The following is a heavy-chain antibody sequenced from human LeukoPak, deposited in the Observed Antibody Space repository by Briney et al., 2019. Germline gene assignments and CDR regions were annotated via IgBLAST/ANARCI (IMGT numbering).Heavy chain of an antibody. D-gene: IGHD1-26*01. J-gene: IGHJ4*02. CDR1: GGSFSGYY. Sequence: SETLSLTCAVYGGSFSGYYWSWIRQPPGKGLEWIGEINHSGSTNYNPSLKSRVTISVDTSKNQFSLKLSSVTAAGTAVYYCARQRGRWDSFDYWGQGTLVTVSS. CDR2: INHSGST. V-gene: IGHV4-34*01. CDR3: ARQRGRWDSFDY.